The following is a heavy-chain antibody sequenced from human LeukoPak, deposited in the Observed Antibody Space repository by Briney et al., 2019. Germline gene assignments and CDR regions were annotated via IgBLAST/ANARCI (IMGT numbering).Heavy chain of an antibody. CDR2: IHYSGST. J-gene: IGHJ4*02. CDR1: GGSISSYF. CDR3: ARDKANWGSPYYFDS. D-gene: IGHD7-27*01. V-gene: IGHV4-59*01. Sequence: SETLSLTCTVSGGSISSYFWSWIQQPPGKGPEWIAYIHYSGSTNYNPSLKSRVSISVDTSKNQFSLKMSSVTAADTAVYYCARDKANWGSPYYFDSWGQGTLVTVSS.